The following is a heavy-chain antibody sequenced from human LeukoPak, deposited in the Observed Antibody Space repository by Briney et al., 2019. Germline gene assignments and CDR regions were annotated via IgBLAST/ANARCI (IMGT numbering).Heavy chain of an antibody. V-gene: IGHV1-2*02. D-gene: IGHD3-22*01. CDR3: ARDSTPYYDSSGYRYFDY. Sequence: ASVKVSCKASGYTFTGYYMHWVRQAPGQGLEWMGWINPNSGGTNYAQKFQGRVTMTRDTSTSTVYMELSSLRSEDTAVYYCARDSTPYYDSSGYRYFDYWGQGTLVTVSS. J-gene: IGHJ4*02. CDR1: GYTFTGYY. CDR2: INPNSGGT.